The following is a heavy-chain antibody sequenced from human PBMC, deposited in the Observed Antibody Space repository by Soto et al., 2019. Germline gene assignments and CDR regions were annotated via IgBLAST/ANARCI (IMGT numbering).Heavy chain of an antibody. D-gene: IGHD6-13*01. CDR1: GYTFTSYD. V-gene: IGHV1-8*01. CDR2: MNPNSGNT. Sequence: GASVKVSCKASGYTFTSYDINWVRQATGQGLEWMGWMNPNSGNTGYAQKFQGRVTMTRNTSISTAYMELSSLRSEDTAVYYCARGPGQQLKNYYYYGMDVWGQGTTVIFYS. J-gene: IGHJ6*02. CDR3: ARGPGQQLKNYYYYGMDV.